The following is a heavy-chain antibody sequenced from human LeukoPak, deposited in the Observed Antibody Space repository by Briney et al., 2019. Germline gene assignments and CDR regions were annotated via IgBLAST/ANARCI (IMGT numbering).Heavy chain of an antibody. CDR3: AKGTVPFIAVAGSDY. Sequence: GGSLRLSCAASGFTVSSNYMSWVRQAPGKGLEWVSAISGSGGSTYYADSVKGRFTISRDNSKNTLYLQMNSLRAEDTAVYYCAKGTVPFIAVAGSDYWGQGTLVTVSS. CDR2: ISGSGGST. CDR1: GFTVSSNY. D-gene: IGHD6-19*01. J-gene: IGHJ4*02. V-gene: IGHV3-23*01.